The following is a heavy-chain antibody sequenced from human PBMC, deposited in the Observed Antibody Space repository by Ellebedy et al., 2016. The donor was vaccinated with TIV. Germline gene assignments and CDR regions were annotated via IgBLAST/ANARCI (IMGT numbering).Heavy chain of an antibody. CDR3: ARHLGEGLWLAGLDI. J-gene: IGHJ6*02. D-gene: IGHD3-10*01. V-gene: IGHV5-51*01. CDR1: GYSFSSYW. Sequence: GESLKISCKTSGYSFSSYWIGWVRQMPGKGLEWMASIYPGDSDTRHSPSLQGQVTISADKSISTAYLQWNRLEASDTAMYFCARHLGEGLWLAGLDIWGLGTMVSVSS. CDR2: IYPGDSDT.